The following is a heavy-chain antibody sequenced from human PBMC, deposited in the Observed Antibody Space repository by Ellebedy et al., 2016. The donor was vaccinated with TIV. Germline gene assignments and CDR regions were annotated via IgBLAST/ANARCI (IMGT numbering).Heavy chain of an antibody. D-gene: IGHD3-22*01. CDR2: IHYSGTT. J-gene: IGHJ4*02. V-gene: IGHV4-59*11. CDR1: GGSISGHF. CDR3: ARVGVVGTFNYDY. Sequence: SETLSLTCTVSGGSISGHFWSWIRQSPGKGLEWIGFIHYSGTTTYNPSLNSRVTMSVDTSKNQFSLRLSSVTAADTAVYYCARVGVVGTFNYDYWGQGVLVTVSS.